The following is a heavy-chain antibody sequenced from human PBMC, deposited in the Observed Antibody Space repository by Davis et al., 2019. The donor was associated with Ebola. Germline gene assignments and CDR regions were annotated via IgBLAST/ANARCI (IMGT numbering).Heavy chain of an antibody. D-gene: IGHD3-22*01. V-gene: IGHV4-39*01. CDR1: GGSVSSGSYY. CDR3: ARLEAYYYDSSGYGRYNYFDY. Sequence: MPSETLSLTCTVSGGSVSSGSYYWGWIRQPPGKGLEWIGSIYYSGSTYYNPSLKSRVTISVDTSKNQFSLKLSSVTAADTAVYYCARLEAYYYDSSGYGRYNYFDYWGQGTLVTVSS. CDR2: IYYSGST. J-gene: IGHJ4*02.